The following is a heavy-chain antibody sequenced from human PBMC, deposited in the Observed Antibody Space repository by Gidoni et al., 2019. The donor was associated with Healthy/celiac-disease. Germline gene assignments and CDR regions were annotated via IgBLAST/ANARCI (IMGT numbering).Heavy chain of an antibody. CDR3: ARDLLPRSIAARAFDY. CDR2: ISSSSSYI. J-gene: IGHJ4*02. V-gene: IGHV3-21*01. CDR1: GFTFSSYS. D-gene: IGHD6-6*01. Sequence: EVQLVESGGGLVKPGGSLRLSCAASGFTFSSYSMNWVRQAPGKGLEWVSSISSSSSYIYYADSVKGRFTISRDNAKNSLYLQMNSLRAEDTAVYYCARDLLPRSIAARAFDYWGQGTLVTVSS.